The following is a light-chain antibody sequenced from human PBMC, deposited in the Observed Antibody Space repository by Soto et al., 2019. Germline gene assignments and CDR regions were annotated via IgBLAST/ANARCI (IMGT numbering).Light chain of an antibody. Sequence: QSVLTQPPSASGTPGQRVTISCSGSSSNIGSNTVNWYQQLPGMTPKLLIYSNNQRPSGVPDRFSGSKSGTSASLAISGLQSEDEADYYCAAWADSLTGVVFGGGTKLTVL. J-gene: IGLJ2*01. CDR2: SNN. CDR3: AAWADSLTGVV. V-gene: IGLV1-44*01. CDR1: SSNIGSNT.